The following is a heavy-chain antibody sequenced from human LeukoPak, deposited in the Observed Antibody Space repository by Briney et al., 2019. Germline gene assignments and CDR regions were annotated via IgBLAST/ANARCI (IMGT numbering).Heavy chain of an antibody. CDR1: GGSISSYY. D-gene: IGHD3-22*01. CDR2: IYTSGST. Sequence: PSETLSLTCTVSGGSISSYYWSWIRQPAGKGLEWIGRIYTSGSTNYNLSLKSRVTMSVDTSKNQFSLKLSSVTAADTAVYYCARDPPYYYDSSGDDAFDIWGQGTMVTVSS. CDR3: ARDPPYYYDSSGDDAFDI. J-gene: IGHJ3*02. V-gene: IGHV4-4*07.